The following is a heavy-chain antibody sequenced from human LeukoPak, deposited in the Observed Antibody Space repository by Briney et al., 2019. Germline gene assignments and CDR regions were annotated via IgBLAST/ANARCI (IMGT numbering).Heavy chain of an antibody. D-gene: IGHD3-16*02. J-gene: IGHJ4*02. CDR3: AKETQTYRDYVWGSYPEYYFDY. V-gene: IGHV3-30*18. Sequence: GGSLRLSCAASGFTFSSYGMHWVRQAPGKGLEWVAVISYDGSNKYYADSVKGRFTISRDNSKNTLYLQMNSLRAEDTAVYYCAKETQTYRDYVWGSYPEYYFDYWGQGTLVTVSS. CDR2: ISYDGSNK. CDR1: GFTFSSYG.